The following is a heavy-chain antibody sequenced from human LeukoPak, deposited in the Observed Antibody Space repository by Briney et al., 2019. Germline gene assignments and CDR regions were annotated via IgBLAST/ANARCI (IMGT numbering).Heavy chain of an antibody. J-gene: IGHJ4*02. CDR1: GFTFSSYA. D-gene: IGHD2-2*01. V-gene: IGHV3-23*01. CDR3: AKDRGDIVVVPAARTFDY. Sequence: PGGSLRLSCAASGFTFSSYAMSWVRQAPGKGLEWVSAISGSGGSTYYADSVKGRFTISRDNSKNTLYLQMNSLRAEDTAVYYCAKDRGDIVVVPAARTFDYWGQGTLVTVSS. CDR2: ISGSGGST.